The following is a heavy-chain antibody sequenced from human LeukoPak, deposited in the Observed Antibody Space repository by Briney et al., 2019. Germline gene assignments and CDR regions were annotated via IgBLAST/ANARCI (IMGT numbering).Heavy chain of an antibody. CDR3: VRDKNPPYLYDSSGDLDF. D-gene: IGHD3-22*01. Sequence: GGSLRLSCAASGFTFSGSAMHWVRQASGKGLEWVGRIRSKANSYATAYAASVKGRFTISRDDSKNTAYLQMNSLRVEDTAVYYCVRDKNPPYLYDSSGDLDFWGQGTLVTVST. CDR1: GFTFSGSA. CDR2: IRSKANSYAT. J-gene: IGHJ4*02. V-gene: IGHV3-73*01.